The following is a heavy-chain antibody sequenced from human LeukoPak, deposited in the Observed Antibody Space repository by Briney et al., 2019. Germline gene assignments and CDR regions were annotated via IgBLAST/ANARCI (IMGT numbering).Heavy chain of an antibody. Sequence: GGSLRLSCAASGFTFSSYAMSWVRQAPGKGLEWVSAISGSGGSTYYADSVKGRFTISRDNSKNTLYLQMNGLRAEDTAVYYCAKAGLLWFGELLYPTYYFDYWGQGTLVTVSS. CDR2: ISGSGGST. D-gene: IGHD3-10*01. CDR1: GFTFSSYA. CDR3: AKAGLLWFGELLYPTYYFDY. V-gene: IGHV3-23*01. J-gene: IGHJ4*02.